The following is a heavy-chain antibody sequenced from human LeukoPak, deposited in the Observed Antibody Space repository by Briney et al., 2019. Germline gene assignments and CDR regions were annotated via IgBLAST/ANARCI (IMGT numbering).Heavy chain of an antibody. V-gene: IGHV4-38-2*02. CDR1: DYSISSGYY. D-gene: IGHD6-13*01. Sequence: SETLSLTCVVSDYSISSGYYWGWIRQPPGKGLEWIGSSYDSGSTYYNPSLKSRVTLSVDTSKSDFSLKLSSVTAADTALYYCARDHGHRSSWYGPLDNWGQGTLVTVSS. J-gene: IGHJ4*02. CDR2: SYDSGST. CDR3: ARDHGHRSSWYGPLDN.